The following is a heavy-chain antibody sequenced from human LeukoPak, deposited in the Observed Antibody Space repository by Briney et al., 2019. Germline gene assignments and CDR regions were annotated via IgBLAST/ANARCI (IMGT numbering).Heavy chain of an antibody. CDR2: ISGSGGST. Sequence: GGSLRLSCAASGFTFSSYAMSWVRQAPGKGLEWVSAISGSGGSTYYADSVKGRFTISRDNSKNTLYLQMNSLRAEDTAVYYCAKDRSGYSYGVMDAFDIWGQGTMVTVSS. V-gene: IGHV3-23*01. D-gene: IGHD5-18*01. J-gene: IGHJ3*02. CDR1: GFTFSSYA. CDR3: AKDRSGYSYGVMDAFDI.